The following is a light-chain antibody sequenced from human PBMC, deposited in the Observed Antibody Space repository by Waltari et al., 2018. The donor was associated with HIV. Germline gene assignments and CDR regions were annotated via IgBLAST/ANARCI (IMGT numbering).Light chain of an antibody. J-gene: IGKJ1*01. CDR1: QNVGAF. Sequence: DIRLTQSPSTLSASAGDRLAITCRAGQNVGAFLAWYQQKPGKPPKLLFFQASILQGGVPSRFSGSVSGSDFTLTINGLQSDDFATYYCHQYASFSGTFGQGTKVEL. CDR3: HQYASFSGT. V-gene: IGKV1-5*03. CDR2: QAS.